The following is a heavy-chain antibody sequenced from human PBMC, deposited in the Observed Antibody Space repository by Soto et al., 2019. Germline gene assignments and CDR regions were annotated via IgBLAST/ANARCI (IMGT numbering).Heavy chain of an antibody. CDR2: IYSGGST. J-gene: IGHJ6*02. V-gene: IGHV3-66*01. CDR3: ARDRTTGYGMDV. D-gene: IGHD3-10*01. CDR1: GFTVSSNY. Sequence: GGSLRLSCAASGFTVSSNYMSWVRQAPGKGLEWDSVIYSGGSTYYADSVKGRFTISRDNSKNTLYLQMNSLRVEDTAVYYCARDRTTGYGMDVWGQGTTVTVSS.